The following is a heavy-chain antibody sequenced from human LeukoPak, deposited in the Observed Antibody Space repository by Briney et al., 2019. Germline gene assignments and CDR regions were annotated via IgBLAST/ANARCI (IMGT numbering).Heavy chain of an antibody. CDR1: GYTFTDFY. CDR2: FNPKGNSA. J-gene: IGHJ5*02. D-gene: IGHD4-17*01. CDR3: ARDYGDYLNWFDP. V-gene: IGHV1-2*07. Sequence: ASVKVSCKASGYTFTDFYMHWVRQAPGQGLEWMGWFNPKGNSAIYSHRFQGRITMTRDTSVSTAYMELSRLTSDDTAVYYCARDYGDYLNWFDPWGQGTLVIVSS.